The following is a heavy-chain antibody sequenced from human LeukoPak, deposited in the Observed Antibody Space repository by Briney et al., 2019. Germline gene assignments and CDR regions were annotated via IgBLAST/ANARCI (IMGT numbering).Heavy chain of an antibody. Sequence: ASETLSLTCAVYGGSFSGYYWSWIHQPPGKGLEWIGEINHSGSTNYNPSLKSRVTISVDTSKNQFSLKLSSVTAADTAVYYCAGAPYCSSTSCYRSFDYWGQGTLVTVSS. CDR1: GGSFSGYY. CDR3: AGAPYCSSTSCYRSFDY. D-gene: IGHD2-2*02. J-gene: IGHJ4*02. CDR2: INHSGST. V-gene: IGHV4-34*01.